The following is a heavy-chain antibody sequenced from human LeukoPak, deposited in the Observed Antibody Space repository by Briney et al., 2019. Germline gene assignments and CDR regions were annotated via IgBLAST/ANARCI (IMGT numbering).Heavy chain of an antibody. J-gene: IGHJ2*01. CDR3: ARYSTTWSYWYFDL. D-gene: IGHD2-2*01. Sequence: SQTLSLTCAISGDSVSSNSAARNWIRQSPSRGLEWLGRTYYRSKWYNDYAVSVKSRITINPDTSKNQFSLKLSSVTAADTAVYFCARYSTTWSYWYFDLWGRGTLVTVSS. V-gene: IGHV6-1*01. CDR2: TYYRSKWYN. CDR1: GDSVSSNSAA.